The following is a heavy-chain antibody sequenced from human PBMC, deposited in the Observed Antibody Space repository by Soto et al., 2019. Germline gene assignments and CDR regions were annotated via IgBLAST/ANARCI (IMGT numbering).Heavy chain of an antibody. CDR1: GLSITDSEMG. V-gene: IGHV2-26*01. Sequence: QVTLKESGPVLVKPTETLTLRCTVSGLSITDSEMGVSWIRQPPGQPLEWLAHIDSSGEKSYRTFLTRRPATSKDTSKSQIVLTMTKMDPADTATYYCARRHLAVAISPWFDPWGQGIPVTASS. CDR3: ARRHLAVAISPWFDP. CDR2: IDSSGEK. J-gene: IGHJ5*02.